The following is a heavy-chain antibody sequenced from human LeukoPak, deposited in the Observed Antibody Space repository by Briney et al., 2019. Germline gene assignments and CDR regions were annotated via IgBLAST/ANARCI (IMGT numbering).Heavy chain of an antibody. Sequence: SQTLSLTCTVSGGSISSGGYYWSWIRQPPGKGLEWIGYIYHSGSTYYNPSLKSRVTISVDRSKNQFSLKLSSVTAADTAVYYCARLGLGYSSSWVDYWGQGTLVTVSS. D-gene: IGHD6-13*01. CDR1: GGSISSGGYY. CDR2: IYHSGST. J-gene: IGHJ4*02. CDR3: ARLGLGYSSSWVDY. V-gene: IGHV4-30-2*01.